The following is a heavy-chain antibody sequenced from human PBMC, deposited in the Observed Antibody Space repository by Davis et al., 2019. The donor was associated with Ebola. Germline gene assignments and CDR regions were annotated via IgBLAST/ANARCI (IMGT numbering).Heavy chain of an antibody. CDR1: GFTFSSYG. Sequence: GESLKISCAASGFTFSSYGMNWVRQAPGKGLEWVSYISSSGSTIYYADSVKGRFTISRDNSKNTLYLQMNSLRAEDTAVYYCARKIRGQQLVLDYWGQGTLVTVSS. J-gene: IGHJ4*02. CDR3: ARKIRGQQLVLDY. D-gene: IGHD6-13*01. CDR2: ISSSGSTI. V-gene: IGHV3-48*01.